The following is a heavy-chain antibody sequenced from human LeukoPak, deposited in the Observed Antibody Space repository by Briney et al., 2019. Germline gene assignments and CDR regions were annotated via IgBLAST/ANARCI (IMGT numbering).Heavy chain of an antibody. Sequence: ASVKVSCKVSGYTLTELSMHWVRQAPGKGLEWMGGFDPEDGETIYAQKFQGRVTMTEDTSTDTAYMELSSLRSEDTAVYYCATESTMVRGVSYFGYWGQGTLVTVSS. V-gene: IGHV1-24*01. D-gene: IGHD3-10*01. CDR3: ATESTMVRGVSYFGY. CDR2: FDPEDGET. CDR1: GYTLTELS. J-gene: IGHJ4*02.